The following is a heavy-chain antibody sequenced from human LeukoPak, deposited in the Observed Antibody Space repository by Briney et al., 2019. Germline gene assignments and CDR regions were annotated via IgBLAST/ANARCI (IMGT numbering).Heavy chain of an antibody. D-gene: IGHD6-19*01. V-gene: IGHV4-59*01. J-gene: IGHJ3*02. CDR2: IYYSGRT. CDR3: ARSIAVAGNDAFDI. CDR1: GGSINSYY. Sequence: SETLSLTCTVSGGSINSYYWSWIRQPPGKGLEWIGYIYYSGRTNYNPSLKSRVTISVDTSKNQFSLKLTSVTAADTAVYYCARSIAVAGNDAFDIWGRGAMVTVSS.